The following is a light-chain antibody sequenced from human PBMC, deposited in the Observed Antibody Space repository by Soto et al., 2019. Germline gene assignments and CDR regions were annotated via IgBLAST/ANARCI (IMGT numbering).Light chain of an antibody. V-gene: IGKV3-20*01. J-gene: IGKJ1*01. CDR1: QSVSSSS. CDR3: QQYGSSPWT. Sequence: EIVFTQSPGTLSLSPGERATLSCRASQSVSSSSLAWYQQKRGRAPRLLIYGASSRATGIPDRFSGSGSGTDFTLTISRLEPEDLAVYYCQQYGSSPWTFGQGTKVDIK. CDR2: GAS.